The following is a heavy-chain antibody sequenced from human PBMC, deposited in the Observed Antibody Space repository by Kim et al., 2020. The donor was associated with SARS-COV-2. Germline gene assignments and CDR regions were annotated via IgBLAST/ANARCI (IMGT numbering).Heavy chain of an antibody. V-gene: IGHV3-74*01. J-gene: IGHJ4*02. Sequence: GGSLRLSCAASGFTFSSHWMHWVRQAPGKGLVWVSYIDLDGSKSAYADSVKVRFTISRDNAKSTLYLQLNSLRVEDTAVYYCARGGAGAIDYWGQGTLVTVSS. CDR1: GFTFSSHW. D-gene: IGHD1-26*01. CDR3: ARGGAGAIDY. CDR2: IDLDGSKS.